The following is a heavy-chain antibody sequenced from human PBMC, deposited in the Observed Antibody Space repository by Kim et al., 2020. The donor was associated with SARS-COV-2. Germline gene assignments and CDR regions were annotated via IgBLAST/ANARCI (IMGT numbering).Heavy chain of an antibody. D-gene: IGHD3-16*02. CDR1: GFTFSSYG. Sequence: GGSLRLSCAASGFTFSSYGMHWVRQAPGKGLEWVAVISYDGSNKYYADSVKGRFTISRDNSKNTLYLQMNSLRAEDTAVYYCAKGVYGGVIVTTANFDYWGQGTPVTASS. V-gene: IGHV3-30*18. J-gene: IGHJ4*02. CDR3: AKGVYGGVIVTTANFDY. CDR2: ISYDGSNK.